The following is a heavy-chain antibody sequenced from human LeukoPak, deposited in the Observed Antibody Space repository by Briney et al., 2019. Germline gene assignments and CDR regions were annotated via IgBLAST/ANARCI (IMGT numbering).Heavy chain of an antibody. Sequence: GGSLRLSCSASGFTFSSYAMHWVRQAPGKGLEYVSAISSDGGSTYYAASVKGRFTISRDNSKNTLYLQMSSLRAEDTAVYYCVKEAMVGSRYYFDYWGQGTLVTVSS. CDR3: VKEAMVGSRYYFDY. D-gene: IGHD2-8*01. CDR2: ISSDGGST. CDR1: GFTFSSYA. V-gene: IGHV3-64D*06. J-gene: IGHJ4*02.